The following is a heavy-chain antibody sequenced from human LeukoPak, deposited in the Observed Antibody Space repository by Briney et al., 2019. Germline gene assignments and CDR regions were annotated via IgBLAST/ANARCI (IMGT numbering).Heavy chain of an antibody. D-gene: IGHD3-9*01. J-gene: IGHJ5*02. CDR1: GFTFSSYT. V-gene: IGHV3-21*01. Sequence: GGSLRLSCTASGFTFSSYTFNWVRQAPGKGLEWVSSISTSHSYIYYTDSLKGRFTISRDNAKNSLYLQMNSLRAEDAAVYFCARGHMLTGYYHFAWLDPGGQGTLVTVAS. CDR3: ARGHMLTGYYHFAWLDP. CDR2: ISTSHSYI.